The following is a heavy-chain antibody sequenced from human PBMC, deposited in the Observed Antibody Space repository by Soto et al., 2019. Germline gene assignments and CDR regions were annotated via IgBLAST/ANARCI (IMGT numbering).Heavy chain of an antibody. Sequence: EVQLLESGGGLVQPGGSLGLSCAASGFTFSSYDMSWVRQAPGKGLEYVSSISVTGSGTYYADSVKGRFTISRDNSKKTLYLQMNSLRGEDTAVYYCARTTTTKSRDYWGQGTLVTVSS. CDR2: ISVTGSGT. J-gene: IGHJ4*02. CDR3: ARTTTTKSRDY. V-gene: IGHV3-23*01. CDR1: GFTFSSYD. D-gene: IGHD4-17*01.